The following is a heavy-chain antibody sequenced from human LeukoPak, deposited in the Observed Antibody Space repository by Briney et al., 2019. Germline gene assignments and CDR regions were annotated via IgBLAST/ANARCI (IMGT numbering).Heavy chain of an antibody. V-gene: IGHV3-15*01. Sequence: GGSLRLSCAASGFTFSSAWMTWVRQAPGRGLEWVGHIKSKADGGTTDYAAPAKGRFTISRDDSKNTLSLQMNSLKYEDTAVYYCTTDPFMLDVYHFHYWGQGTLVTVSS. CDR3: TTDPFMLDVYHFHY. CDR2: IKSKADGGTT. CDR1: GFTFSSAW. D-gene: IGHD5/OR15-5a*01. J-gene: IGHJ4*02.